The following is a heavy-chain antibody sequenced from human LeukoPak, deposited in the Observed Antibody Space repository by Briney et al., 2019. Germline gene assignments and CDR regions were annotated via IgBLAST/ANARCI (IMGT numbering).Heavy chain of an antibody. CDR3: ARDQGLTYYYERDNWFDP. Sequence: ASVKVSCKASGYTFTGYYMHWVRQAPGQGLEWMGWINPNSGGTNYAQKFQGRVTMTRDTSISTAYMEPSRLRSDDTAVCYCARDQGLTYYYERDNWFDPWGQGTLVTVSS. V-gene: IGHV1-2*02. CDR1: GYTFTGYY. CDR2: INPNSGGT. J-gene: IGHJ5*02. D-gene: IGHD3-22*01.